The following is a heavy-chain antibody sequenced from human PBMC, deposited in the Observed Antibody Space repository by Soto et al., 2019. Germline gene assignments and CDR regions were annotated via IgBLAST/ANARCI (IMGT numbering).Heavy chain of an antibody. Sequence: QVQMVQSGPEVKMPGASVKVSCKTSGYTFTAYGLAWLRQAPGQRPEWMGWVSTNDDRTNYARKFQGRVTMTTDGSTTTTSMQLRSLGTDDTAVYYCARELNTESSAYYSFAFWCQGTLVTVSS. CDR1: GYTFTAYG. V-gene: IGHV1-18*01. CDR3: ARELNTESSAYYSFAF. J-gene: IGHJ4*02. CDR2: VSTNDDRT. D-gene: IGHD3-22*01.